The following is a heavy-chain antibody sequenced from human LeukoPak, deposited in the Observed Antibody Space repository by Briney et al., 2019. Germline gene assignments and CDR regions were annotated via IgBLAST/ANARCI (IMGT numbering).Heavy chain of an antibody. V-gene: IGHV4-39*01. D-gene: IGHD3-3*01. CDR2: IYYSGST. Sequence: SGTLSLTCTVSGGSISSSSYYWGWIRQPPGKVLEWIGSIYYSGSTYYNPSLKSRVTISVDTSKNQFSLKLSSVTAADTAVYYCASYDFWSGYYDDPWGQGTLVTVSS. CDR1: GGSISSSSYY. CDR3: ASYDFWSGYYDDP. J-gene: IGHJ5*02.